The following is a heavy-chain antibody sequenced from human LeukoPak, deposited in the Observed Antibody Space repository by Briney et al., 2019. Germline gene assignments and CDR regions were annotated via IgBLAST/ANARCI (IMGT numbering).Heavy chain of an antibody. CDR1: GSSVRSFY. CDR2: FYSSGIT. CDR3: ARESMVRGVIAVPGFDY. Sequence: RSSETLSLTCTVSGSSVRSFYWNWIRQPAGKGPEWIGRFYSSGITKHNPSLKSRVTISVDTSKNHFSLKLSSVTAADTAVYYCARESMVRGVIAVPGFDYWGQGTLVTVSS. J-gene: IGHJ4*02. V-gene: IGHV4-4*07. D-gene: IGHD3-10*01.